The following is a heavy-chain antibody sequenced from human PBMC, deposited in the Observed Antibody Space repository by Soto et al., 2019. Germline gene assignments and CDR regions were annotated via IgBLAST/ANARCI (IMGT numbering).Heavy chain of an antibody. J-gene: IGHJ4*02. CDR2: IWYDGSNK. CDR3: ARERLSSGWYFDY. CDR1: GFTFSSYG. V-gene: IGHV3-33*08. D-gene: IGHD6-19*01. Sequence: GGSLRLSCAASGFTFSSYGMHWVRQAPGKGLEWVAVIWYDGSNKYYADSVKGRFTISRDNSKNTLYLQMNSLRAEDTAVYYCARERLSSGWYFDYWGQGTLVTVSS.